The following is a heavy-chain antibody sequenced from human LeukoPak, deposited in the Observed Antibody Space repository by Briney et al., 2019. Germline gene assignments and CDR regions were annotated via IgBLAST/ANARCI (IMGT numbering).Heavy chain of an antibody. CDR3: ATSTYGSGSYYATSRNKSYFDY. V-gene: IGHV1-24*01. D-gene: IGHD3-10*01. CDR1: GYTLTELS. CDR2: FDPEECET. Sequence: ASVTVSCMVSGYTLTELSMHWLRQAPGKGLEWMGGFDPEECETICLQKLQGRVTMTEDTSTDTAYMELSSVRSEDTAVYYCATSTYGSGSYYATSRNKSYFDYWGQGTLVTVSS. J-gene: IGHJ4*02.